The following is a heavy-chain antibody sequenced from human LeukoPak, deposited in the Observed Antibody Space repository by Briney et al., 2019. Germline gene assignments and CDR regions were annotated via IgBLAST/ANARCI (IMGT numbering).Heavy chain of an antibody. CDR1: GLTFSSYW. V-gene: IGHV3-7*01. J-gene: IGHJ1*01. CDR3: ASLPGYYDSSGPQYFQH. CDR2: IKQDGSEK. Sequence: GGSLRLSCAASGLTFSSYWMSWVRQAPGKGLEWVANIKQDGSEKYYVDSVKGRFTISRDNAKNSLYLQMNSLRAEDTAVYYCASLPGYYDSSGPQYFQHWGQGTLVTVSS. D-gene: IGHD3-22*01.